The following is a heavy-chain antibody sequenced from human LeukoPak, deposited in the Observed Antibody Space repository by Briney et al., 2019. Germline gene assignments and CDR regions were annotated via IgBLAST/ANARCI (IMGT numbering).Heavy chain of an antibody. V-gene: IGHV4-34*01. CDR3: EESTYGDYYMDV. CDR1: GGSFSGYY. D-gene: IGHD4-17*01. Sequence: PSETLSLTCAVYGGSFSGYYWSWIRQPPGKGLEWIGEINHSGSTNYNPSLKSRVTISVDTSKNQFSLKLSSVTAADTAVYYCEESTYGDYYMDVWGKGTTVTVSS. J-gene: IGHJ6*03. CDR2: INHSGST.